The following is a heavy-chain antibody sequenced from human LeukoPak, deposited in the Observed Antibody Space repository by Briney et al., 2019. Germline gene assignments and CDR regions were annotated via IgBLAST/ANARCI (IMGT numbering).Heavy chain of an antibody. Sequence: SETLSLTCAVFGGSFSGYYWSWIRQPPGKGLEWIGEINHSGSTNYNPSLKSRVTISVDTSKNQVSLKLNSMTAADTAVYYCARLVVVAQHPDGWYYFDYWGQGTLVTVSS. CDR3: ARLVVVAQHPDGWYYFDY. V-gene: IGHV4-34*01. J-gene: IGHJ4*02. CDR1: GGSFSGYY. CDR2: INHSGST. D-gene: IGHD2-15*01.